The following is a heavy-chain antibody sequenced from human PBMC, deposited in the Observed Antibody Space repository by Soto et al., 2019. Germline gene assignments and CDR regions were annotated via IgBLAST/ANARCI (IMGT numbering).Heavy chain of an antibody. CDR3: ATGASHRGGYSYGDIMDV. CDR1: GCSISSGGYY. Sequence: QVQLQESGPGLVKPSQTLSLTCTVSGCSISSGGYYWSWIRQHPGKGLEGIGYIYYSGSTYYNTSLRSRVTISVDTSKNQFSLKLSPVTAAETAVYYCATGASHRGGYSYGDIMDVWGHGTTVTVSS. V-gene: IGHV4-31*03. CDR2: IYYSGST. J-gene: IGHJ6*02. D-gene: IGHD5-18*01.